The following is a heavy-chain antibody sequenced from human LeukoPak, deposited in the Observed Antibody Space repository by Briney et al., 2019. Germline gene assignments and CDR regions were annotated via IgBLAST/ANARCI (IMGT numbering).Heavy chain of an antibody. CDR1: GFTFSSYG. V-gene: IGHV3-30*03. Sequence: GGSLRLSCAASGFTFSSYGMHWVRQAPGKGLEWMTFISYDGGSKYYADSVRGRFTISRDNSKNTLYLQMNSLRADDTAVYYCARGFYGSGSYSSPGFHAFDVWGQGTMVTVSS. J-gene: IGHJ3*01. CDR3: ARGFYGSGSYSSPGFHAFDV. D-gene: IGHD3-10*01. CDR2: ISYDGGSK.